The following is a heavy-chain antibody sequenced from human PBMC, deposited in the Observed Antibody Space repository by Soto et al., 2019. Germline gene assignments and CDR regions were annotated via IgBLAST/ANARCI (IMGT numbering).Heavy chain of an antibody. CDR3: AREIGERAGSLYYYYYGMDV. Sequence: VKVSCKASGYTFTSYYMHWVRQAPGQGLEWMGIINPSGGSTSYAQKFQGRVTMTRDTSTSTVYMELSSLRSEDTAVYYCAREIGERAGSLYYYYYGMDVWGQGTTVTAP. J-gene: IGHJ6*02. CDR1: GYTFTSYY. CDR2: INPSGGST. V-gene: IGHV1-46*01. D-gene: IGHD1-26*01.